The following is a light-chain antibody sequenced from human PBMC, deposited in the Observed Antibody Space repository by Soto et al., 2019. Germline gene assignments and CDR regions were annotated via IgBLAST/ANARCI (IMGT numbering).Light chain of an antibody. V-gene: IGKV1-8*01. J-gene: IGKJ1*01. Sequence: AIRMTQSPSSLSASTGDRVTIXXRASQGISSYLAWYQQKPGKAPKXLIYAASTLQSGVPSRFSGSGAGTDFTLTISCLQSEDFATYYCQQYYSYPRTFGQGTKVDIK. CDR3: QQYYSYPRT. CDR1: QGISSY. CDR2: AAS.